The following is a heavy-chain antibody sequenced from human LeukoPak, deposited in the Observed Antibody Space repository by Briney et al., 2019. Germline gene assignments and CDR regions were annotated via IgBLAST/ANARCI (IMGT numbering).Heavy chain of an antibody. V-gene: IGHV3-23*01. J-gene: IGHJ4*02. CDR2: ISGNGATT. CDR1: GFTFSRYA. CDR3: AKDGLWFGESQYYFDS. Sequence: PGGSLRLSCAASGFTFSRYAMTWVRQAPGRGLEWVASISGNGATTYYTDSVKGRFTISRDNSNNTLYLHLHSLRVEDTAKYYCAKDGLWFGESQYYFDSWGQGTLVTVSS. D-gene: IGHD3-10*01.